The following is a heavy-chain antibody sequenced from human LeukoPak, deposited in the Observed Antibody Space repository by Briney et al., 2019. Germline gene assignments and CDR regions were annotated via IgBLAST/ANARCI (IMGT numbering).Heavy chain of an antibody. CDR1: GYTFTSYY. Sequence: GASVKVSCKASGYTFTSYYMHWVRQAPGQGLEWMGIINPSGGSTSYAQKFQGRVTVTRDTSTSTVYMELSSLRSEDTAVYYCARDGRPHYYDSSGYYYQARYFDLWGRGTLVTVSS. CDR2: INPSGGST. D-gene: IGHD3-22*01. V-gene: IGHV1-46*01. J-gene: IGHJ2*01. CDR3: ARDGRPHYYDSSGYYYQARYFDL.